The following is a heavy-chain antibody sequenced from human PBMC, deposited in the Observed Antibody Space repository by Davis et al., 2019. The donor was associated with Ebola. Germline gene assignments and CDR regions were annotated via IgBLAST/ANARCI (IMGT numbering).Heavy chain of an antibody. CDR2: INHSGST. CDR1: GGSISSGGYS. V-gene: IGHV4-30-2*01. D-gene: IGHD3-22*01. CDR3: ARRYYYDSSGFDY. J-gene: IGHJ4*02. Sequence: MPSETLSLTCAVSGGSISSGGYSWSWIRQPPGKGLEWIGEINHSGSTNYNPSLKSRVTISVDKSKNQFSLKLSSVTAADTAVYYCARRYYYDSSGFDYWGQGTLVTVFS.